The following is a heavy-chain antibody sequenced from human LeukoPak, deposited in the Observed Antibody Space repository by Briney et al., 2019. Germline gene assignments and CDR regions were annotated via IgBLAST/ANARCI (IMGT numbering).Heavy chain of an antibody. CDR1: GYSFKSYW. Sequence: RGESLKISCQGSGYSFKSYWLGWVRQMPGKGLGWIGIFYSGDSDTRYSPSFQGQVTISAGKPTSTAYLQWISLKASDTAMYYCSRHTGFYDYVWGSYRSNDAFDIWGQGTMVTVSS. D-gene: IGHD3-16*02. CDR3: SRHTGFYDYVWGSYRSNDAFDI. CDR2: FYSGDSDT. J-gene: IGHJ3*02. V-gene: IGHV5-51*01.